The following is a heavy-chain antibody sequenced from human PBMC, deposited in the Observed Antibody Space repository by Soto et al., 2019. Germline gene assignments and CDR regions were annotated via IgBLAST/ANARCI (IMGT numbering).Heavy chain of an antibody. CDR1: GGSISNNNYH. CDR2: IYYRGNT. Sequence: WETLSLTCSVSGGSISNNNYHWGWIRQPPGKGLEWMGSIYYRGNTYYNPSLRSRITISVDTSRNQFSLALSSVTAADTAVYFCERLRGGCPADFWGQGTMVAVYS. J-gene: IGHJ4*02. V-gene: IGHV4-39*01. D-gene: IGHD6-25*01. CDR3: ERLRGGCPADF.